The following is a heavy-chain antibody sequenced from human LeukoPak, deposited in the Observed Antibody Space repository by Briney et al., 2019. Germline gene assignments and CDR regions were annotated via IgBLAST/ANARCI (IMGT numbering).Heavy chain of an antibody. Sequence: GGSLRLSCAASRFTFSNYWMSWVRQPPGKGLERVANIKQDGSEKNYVDSVKGRFTISRDNAKNSLYLQMNSLRAEDTAVYYCARDGVAAVAALDYWGQGTLVTVSS. CDR1: RFTFSNYW. V-gene: IGHV3-7*01. J-gene: IGHJ4*02. CDR3: ARDGVAAVAALDY. CDR2: IKQDGSEK. D-gene: IGHD6-19*01.